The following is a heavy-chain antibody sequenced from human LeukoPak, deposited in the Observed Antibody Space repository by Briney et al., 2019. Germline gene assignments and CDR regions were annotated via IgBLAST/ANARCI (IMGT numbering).Heavy chain of an antibody. D-gene: IGHD1-1*01. J-gene: IGHJ4*02. V-gene: IGHV1-24*01. Sequence: ASVKVSCKVSGYTLTELSMHWVRQAPGKGLEWMGGFDPEDGETIYAQKFQGRVTMTEDTSTDTAHMELSSLRSEDTAVYYCATGGGQTWNELDYWGQGTLVTVSS. CDR2: FDPEDGET. CDR1: GYTLTELS. CDR3: ATGGGQTWNELDY.